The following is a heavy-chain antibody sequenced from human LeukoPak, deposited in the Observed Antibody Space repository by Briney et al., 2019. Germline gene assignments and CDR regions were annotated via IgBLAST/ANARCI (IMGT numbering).Heavy chain of an antibody. CDR1: GGSISSGDDY. Sequence: SETLSLTCTVSGGSISSGDDYWSWIRQPPGKGLECIGYIYYSGSTYYNPSLKSRVTISVDTSKNQFALKLSSVTAADTAVYYCARGGYSYGSSPWFDPWGQGTLVTVSS. J-gene: IGHJ5*02. D-gene: IGHD5-18*01. CDR2: IYYSGST. V-gene: IGHV4-30-4*08. CDR3: ARGGYSYGSSPWFDP.